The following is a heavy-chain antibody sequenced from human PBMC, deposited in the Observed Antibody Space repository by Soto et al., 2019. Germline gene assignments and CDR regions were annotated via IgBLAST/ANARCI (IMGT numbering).Heavy chain of an antibody. Sequence: QLQLQESGSGLVKPSQTLSLTCAVSGGSISSGGYSWSWIRQPPGKGLEWIGYIYHSGSTYYNPSHKSRVTISVDRSKNQFSLKLSSVTAADTAVYYCARGGDILTGPIDYWGQGTLVTVSS. J-gene: IGHJ4*02. CDR3: ARGGDILTGPIDY. V-gene: IGHV4-30-2*01. CDR2: IYHSGST. CDR1: GGSISSGGYS. D-gene: IGHD3-9*01.